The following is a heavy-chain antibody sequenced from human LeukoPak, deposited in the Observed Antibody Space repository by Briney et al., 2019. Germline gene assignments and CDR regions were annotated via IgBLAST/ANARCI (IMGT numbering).Heavy chain of an antibody. Sequence: SETLSLTCTVSGGSISSGSYYWSWIRQPAGKGLEWIGHIYTSGSTNYNPSLKSRVTISVDTSKNQFSLKLSSVTAADTAVYYCARVVGGSYYFAFDIWGQGTMVTVSS. J-gene: IGHJ3*02. V-gene: IGHV4-61*09. CDR2: IYTSGST. CDR3: ARVVGGSYYFAFDI. CDR1: GGSISSGSYY. D-gene: IGHD1-26*01.